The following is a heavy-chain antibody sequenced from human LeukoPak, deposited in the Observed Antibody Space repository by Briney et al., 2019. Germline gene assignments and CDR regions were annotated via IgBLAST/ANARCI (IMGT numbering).Heavy chain of an antibody. CDR2: ISGSGGST. J-gene: IGHJ2*01. Sequence: GGSLRLSCAASGFTFSSYAMSWVRQAPGKGLEWVSAISGSGGSTYYADSVKGRFTISRDDSKNTLYLQMNSLRAEDTAVYYCAKPSLYYYDTSGYYRYWYFDLWGRGTLVTVSS. D-gene: IGHD3-22*01. V-gene: IGHV3-23*01. CDR3: AKPSLYYYDTSGYYRYWYFDL. CDR1: GFTFSSYA.